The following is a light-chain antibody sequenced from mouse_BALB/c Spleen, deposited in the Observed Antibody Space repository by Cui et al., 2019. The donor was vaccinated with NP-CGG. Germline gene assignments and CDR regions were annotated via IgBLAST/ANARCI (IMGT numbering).Light chain of an antibody. CDR2: GTN. J-gene: IGLJ1*01. CDR3: ALWYSNHWV. Sequence: QPVVTPESSLTTSPGETVTLTCRSSIGAVTTSNYANWVQEKPDHLFTGLIGGTNNRAPGVPARFSGSLIGDKAALTITGAQTEDEAIYFCALWYSNHWVFGGGTKLTVL. CDR1: IGAVTTSNY. V-gene: IGLV1*01.